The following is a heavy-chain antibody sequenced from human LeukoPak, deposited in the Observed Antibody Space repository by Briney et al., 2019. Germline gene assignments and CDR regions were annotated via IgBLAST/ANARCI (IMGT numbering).Heavy chain of an antibody. V-gene: IGHV3-74*01. D-gene: IGHD2-15*01. J-gene: IGHJ5*02. CDR1: GVSFSTHW. CDR2: IDSDGSTT. Sequence: GGSLRLSCAASGVSFSTHWMHWVRQAPGKGLVWVSRIDSDGSTTTYADSVKGRFTISRDNAKNTLYLQMNSLRAEDTDVYYCARGPEKYCRGVSCSNSRFDPLGQGTLVTVSS. CDR3: ARGPEKYCRGVSCSNSRFDP.